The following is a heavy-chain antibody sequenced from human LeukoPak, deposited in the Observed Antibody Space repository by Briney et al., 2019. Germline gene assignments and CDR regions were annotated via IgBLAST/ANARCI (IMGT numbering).Heavy chain of an antibody. V-gene: IGHV3-48*02. CDR3: TRDAGRREDY. CDR2: ISSSSSVM. D-gene: IGHD1-26*01. Sequence: GGSLRHSCAASGFTFSNYPMNWVRPARGKGLEGISYISSSSSVMNYVASVRGQSTISRDNGKNSLYVQMTSLRDEDTAVYYCTRDAGRREDYWGQGALVTVSS. CDR1: GFTFSNYP. J-gene: IGHJ4*02.